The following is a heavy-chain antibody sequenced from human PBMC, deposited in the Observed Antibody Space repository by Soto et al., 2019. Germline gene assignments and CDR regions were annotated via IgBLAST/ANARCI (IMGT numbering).Heavy chain of an antibody. V-gene: IGHV4-39*01. D-gene: IGHD2-15*01. CDR2: IYYSGST. CDR3: VRSCYSCYYCGMDV. Sequence: SETLSLTCTVSGGSISSSSYYWGWIRQPPGKGLEWIGSIYYSGSTYYNPSLKSRVTISVDTSKNQFSLKLSSVTAADTAVYYCVRSCYSCYYCGMDVWGQGTTVTVSS. J-gene: IGHJ6*02. CDR1: GGSISSSSYY.